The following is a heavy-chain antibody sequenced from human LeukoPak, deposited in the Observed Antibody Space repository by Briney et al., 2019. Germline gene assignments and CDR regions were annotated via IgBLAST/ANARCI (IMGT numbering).Heavy chain of an antibody. D-gene: IGHD2-15*01. CDR1: GGSISSGSYY. V-gene: IGHV4-61*02. Sequence: SQTLSLTCTVSGGSISSGSYYWSWIRQPAGKGLEWIGRIYTSGSTNYNPSLKSRVTISVDTSKNQFSLKLSSVTAADTAVYYCARDTPAPAYCSGGSCLDYWGQGTLVTVSS. CDR2: IYTSGST. CDR3: ARDTPAPAYCSGGSCLDY. J-gene: IGHJ4*02.